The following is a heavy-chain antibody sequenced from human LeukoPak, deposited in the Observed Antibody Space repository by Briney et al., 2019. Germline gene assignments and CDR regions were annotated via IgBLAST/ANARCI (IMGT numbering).Heavy chain of an antibody. J-gene: IGHJ5*02. V-gene: IGHV3-48*02. CDR3: ARDQRAVAGSWFDP. CDR2: ISSSSTI. CDR1: GFTFSSYS. D-gene: IGHD6-19*01. Sequence: TGGSLRLSCAASGFTFSSYSMNWVRQAPGKGLEWVSYISSSSTIYYADSVKGRFTISRDNAKNSLYLQMNSLRDEDTAVYYCARDQRAVAGSWFDPWGQGTLVTVSS.